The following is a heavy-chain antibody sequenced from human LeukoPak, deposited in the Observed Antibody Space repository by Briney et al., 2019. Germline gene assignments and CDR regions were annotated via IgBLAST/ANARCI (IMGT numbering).Heavy chain of an antibody. Sequence: GGSLRLSCAASGFTFSSYAMHWVRQAPGKGLEYVSAISSNGGSTYYANSVKGRFTISRDNSKNTLYLQMGSLRAEDMAVYYCARDRGVDSYYYYYMDVWGKGTTVIISS. D-gene: IGHD2-8*01. CDR1: GFTFSSYA. J-gene: IGHJ6*03. CDR2: ISSNGGST. CDR3: ARDRGVDSYYYYYMDV. V-gene: IGHV3-64*01.